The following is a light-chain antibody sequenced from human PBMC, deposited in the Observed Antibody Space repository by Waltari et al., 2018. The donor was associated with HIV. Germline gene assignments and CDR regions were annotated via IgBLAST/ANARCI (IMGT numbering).Light chain of an antibody. CDR1: NIGSKS. CDR3: QVWDSSSDAYV. V-gene: IGLV3-21*04. J-gene: IGLJ1*01. CDR2: YDS. Sequence: SYVLAQPPSVSVAPGKTARITCGGNNIGSKSVHWYQQKPGPDPLVVIYYDSDRPSGFPGRFSGSNSGNTATLTIRRVEAGDEADYYCQVWDSSSDAYVFGTGTKVTVL.